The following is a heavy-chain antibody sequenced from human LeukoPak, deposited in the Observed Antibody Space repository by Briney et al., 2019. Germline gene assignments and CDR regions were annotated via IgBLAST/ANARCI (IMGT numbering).Heavy chain of an antibody. Sequence: SVKVSCKASGFTFTSSAMQWVRQARGQRLEWIGWIVVGSGNRNYAQKFQERVSINRDMSTGTAYMELSSLRSEDTAVYFCAAGTSGRPEYFQHWGQGTLVTVSS. CDR1: GFTFTSSA. CDR3: AAGTSGRPEYFQH. CDR2: IVVGSGNR. J-gene: IGHJ1*01. V-gene: IGHV1-58*02. D-gene: IGHD1-14*01.